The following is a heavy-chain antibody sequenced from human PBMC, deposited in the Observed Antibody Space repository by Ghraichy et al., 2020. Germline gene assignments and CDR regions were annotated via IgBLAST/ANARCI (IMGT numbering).Heavy chain of an antibody. CDR3: ARDSAGWSVDYTEAFDV. D-gene: IGHD4-11*01. Sequence: SETLSLTCTVSGDSINTYYWSWIRQPPRKGLEWIGYIYYSGITNYNPSLKSRVTMSVDMSKNQFSLELTSVTAADTAVYYCARDSAGWSVDYTEAFDVWGKGTMVTVSS. J-gene: IGHJ3*01. V-gene: IGHV4-59*01. CDR1: GDSINTYY. CDR2: IYYSGIT.